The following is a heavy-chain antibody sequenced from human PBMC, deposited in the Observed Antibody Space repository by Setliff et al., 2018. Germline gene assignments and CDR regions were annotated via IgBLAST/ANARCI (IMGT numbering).Heavy chain of an antibody. V-gene: IGHV1-69*05. CDR1: GGTFSSYV. CDR2: IIPMFGT. CDR3: ARDRCSGGSCYAFDY. Sequence: SVKVSCKASGGTFSSYVISWVREAPGQGLEWMGGIIPMFGTNYAQKFQGRVTITRDTSATTVYMELSSLRSEDTAVYFCARDRCSGGSCYAFDYWGQGTLVTVSS. J-gene: IGHJ4*02. D-gene: IGHD2-15*01.